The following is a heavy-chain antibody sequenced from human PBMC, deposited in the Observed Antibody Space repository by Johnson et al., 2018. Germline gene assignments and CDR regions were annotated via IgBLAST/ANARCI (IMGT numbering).Heavy chain of an antibody. V-gene: IGHV3-30*18. CDR3: VKTDWDSIDCKLLSQ. D-gene: IGHD3/OR15-3a*01. Sequence: QVQLVESGGGVVQPGESLRLSCAASGFTFTNYGMHWVRQAPGKGLEWVAVVSSAGRPDRYADAVKGRFTISRDNSENTLYLQMNSLGPEDPAVFYGVKTDWDSIDCKLLSQWGHGTLVIGSS. CDR2: VSSAGRPD. CDR1: GFTFTNYG. J-gene: IGHJ4*01.